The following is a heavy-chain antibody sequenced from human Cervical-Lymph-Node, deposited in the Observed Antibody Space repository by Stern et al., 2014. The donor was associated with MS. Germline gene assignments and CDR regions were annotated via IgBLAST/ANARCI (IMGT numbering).Heavy chain of an antibody. CDR1: GYTFTSDD. V-gene: IGHV1-8*01. Sequence: VQLMQYGAEGKQPGASVNVSCKTSGYTFTSDDINWVRQASGQELEWMGWMNPDSGDTGYAQKIQVRPTITRDTSISTAYTEMTTLRSEDTDVYYCTKAWDSWGQGTLVIVSS. J-gene: IGHJ4*02. CDR2: MNPDSGDT. CDR3: TKAWDS.